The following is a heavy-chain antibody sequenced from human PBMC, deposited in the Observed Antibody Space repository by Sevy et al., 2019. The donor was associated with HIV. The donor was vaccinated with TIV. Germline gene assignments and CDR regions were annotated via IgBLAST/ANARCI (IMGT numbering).Heavy chain of an antibody. J-gene: IGHJ6*02. Sequence: GGSLRLSCAASGFTFSDYYMSWIRQAPGKGLEWVSYISSSGSTIYYADSVKGRFTISRDNAKNSLYLQMNSLRAEDTAVYYCARVIAAAGSSYYYYYGMDVWGQGTTVTVSS. CDR1: GFTFSDYY. D-gene: IGHD6-13*01. CDR3: ARVIAAAGSSYYYYYGMDV. CDR2: ISSSGSTI. V-gene: IGHV3-11*01.